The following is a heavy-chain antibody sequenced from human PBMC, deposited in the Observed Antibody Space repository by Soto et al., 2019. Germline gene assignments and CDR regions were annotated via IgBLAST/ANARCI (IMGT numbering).Heavy chain of an antibody. CDR1: GYTFTSYG. CDR3: ARYSNYGRDYYYGMDV. Sequence: SVKVSCKASGYTFTSYGISWVRQAPGQGLEWMGGIIPIFGTANYAQKFQGRVTITADKSTSTAYMELSSLRSEDTAVYYCARYSNYGRDYYYGMDVWGQGTTVTVSS. CDR2: IIPIFGTA. D-gene: IGHD4-4*01. V-gene: IGHV1-69*06. J-gene: IGHJ6*02.